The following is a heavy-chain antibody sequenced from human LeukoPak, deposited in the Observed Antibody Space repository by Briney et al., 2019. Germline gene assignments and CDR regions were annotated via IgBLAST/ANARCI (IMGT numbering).Heavy chain of an antibody. Sequence: SGTLSLTCAVSGGSISSSNWWSWVRQPPGKGLEWIGEIYHSGSTNYNPSLKSRVTISVDKSKNQFSLKLSSVTAADTAVYYCARDPQISLDDYGDYTLDYWGQGTLVTVSS. CDR3: ARDPQISLDDYGDYTLDY. D-gene: IGHD4-17*01. J-gene: IGHJ4*02. CDR2: IYHSGST. CDR1: GGSISSSNW. V-gene: IGHV4-4*02.